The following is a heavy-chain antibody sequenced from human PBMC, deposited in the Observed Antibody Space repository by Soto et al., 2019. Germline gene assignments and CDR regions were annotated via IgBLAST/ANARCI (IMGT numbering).Heavy chain of an antibody. CDR2: IYTSGST. D-gene: IGHD6-19*01. J-gene: IGHJ5*02. CDR1: GGSISSYY. CDR3: ARDLPQKSSYSSGPGWFDP. Sequence: QVQLQESGPGLVKPSETLSLTCTVSGGSISSYYWSWIRQHAGKGLEWIGRIYTSGSTNYNPSLKSRVTMSVDTYKNQFSLKLSSVTAADTAVYYCARDLPQKSSYSSGPGWFDPWGQGTLVTVSS. V-gene: IGHV4-4*07.